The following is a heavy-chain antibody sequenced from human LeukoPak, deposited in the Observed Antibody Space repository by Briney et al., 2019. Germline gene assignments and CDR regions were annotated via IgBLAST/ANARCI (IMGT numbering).Heavy chain of an antibody. CDR2: IYYSGST. Sequence: SETLSLTCTVSGGSISNYFWGWFRQPPGKGLEGIGYIYYSGSTSYNPSLKSRVTISVDTSKNQFSLKLNSVTAADTAVYYCARVEPSSSSTLDYWGQGTLVTVSS. J-gene: IGHJ4*02. D-gene: IGHD6-6*01. V-gene: IGHV4-59*01. CDR1: GGSISNYF. CDR3: ARVEPSSSSTLDY.